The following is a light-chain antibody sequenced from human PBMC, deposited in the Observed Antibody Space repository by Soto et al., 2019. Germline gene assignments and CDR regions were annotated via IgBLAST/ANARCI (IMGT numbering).Light chain of an antibody. CDR2: DAS. CDR1: QNTGTW. J-gene: IGKJ1*01. V-gene: IGKV1-5*01. CDR3: QRYSTYSWT. Sequence: DFQMTQFPSTLPASVGENVSIACRASQNTGTWVAWYQQRPGKAPRLLIYDASKLEAGVPSRFRGSGVGADFSLTISGLQPDDSATYYFQRYSTYSWTFGQGTKVEVK.